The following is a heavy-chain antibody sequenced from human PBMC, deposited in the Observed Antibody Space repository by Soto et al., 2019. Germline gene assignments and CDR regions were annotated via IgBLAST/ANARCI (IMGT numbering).Heavy chain of an antibody. D-gene: IGHD2-21*02. CDR2: ISGRGGST. CDR3: AKDVIVVVTAMMGGYFQH. Sequence: EVQLLESGGGLVQPGGSLRLSCAASGFTFSSYAMSWVRQAPGKGLEWVSAISGRGGSTYYADSVKGRFTISRDNSKNTLYLQMNSLRAEDTAVYYCAKDVIVVVTAMMGGYFQHWGQGTLVTVSS. J-gene: IGHJ1*01. V-gene: IGHV3-23*01. CDR1: GFTFSSYA.